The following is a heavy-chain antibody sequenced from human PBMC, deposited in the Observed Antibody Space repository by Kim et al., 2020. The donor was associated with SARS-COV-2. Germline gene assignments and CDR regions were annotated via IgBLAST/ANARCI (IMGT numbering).Heavy chain of an antibody. D-gene: IGHD1-26*01. J-gene: IGHJ4*02. CDR3: ATSSSGSSGFDY. V-gene: IGHV5-51*01. Sequence: RYSPSFQGQVTSSADTSISTAYVQWSSLRASDTAVYYCATSSSGSSGFDYWGQGTLVTVSS.